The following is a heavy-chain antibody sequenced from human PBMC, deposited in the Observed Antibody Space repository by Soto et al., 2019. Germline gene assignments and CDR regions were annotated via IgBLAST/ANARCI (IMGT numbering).Heavy chain of an antibody. D-gene: IGHD4-4*01. Sequence: QVQLQESGPGLVKPSQTLSLSCNVSGGSISSGAYYWSWIRQHPGKGLQWIGYIYYSGSTYYNPSLKSRVTMSLDTSKNQFSLKLSSVTAADTAVYYCARENHSRSALYYYYGMDVWGQGTTVTVSS. CDR3: ARENHSRSALYYYYGMDV. CDR1: GGSISSGAYY. V-gene: IGHV4-31*03. J-gene: IGHJ6*02. CDR2: IYYSGST.